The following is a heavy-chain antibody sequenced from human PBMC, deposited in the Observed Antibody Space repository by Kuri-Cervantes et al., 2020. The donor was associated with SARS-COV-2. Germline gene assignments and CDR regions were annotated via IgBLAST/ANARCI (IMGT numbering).Heavy chain of an antibody. J-gene: IGHJ5*02. CDR2: IYHSGST. Sequence: SNILTPTWNVSGGSISSYYWTWIRQPQGTGLKWIGSIYHSGSTYYNPSLKSRVTISVDTSKNQFSLKLSSVTAADTAVYYCARDPNANHNNWFDPWGQGTLVTVSS. CDR3: ARDPNANHNNWFDP. V-gene: IGHV4-59*01. CDR1: GGSISSYY. D-gene: IGHD4/OR15-4a*01.